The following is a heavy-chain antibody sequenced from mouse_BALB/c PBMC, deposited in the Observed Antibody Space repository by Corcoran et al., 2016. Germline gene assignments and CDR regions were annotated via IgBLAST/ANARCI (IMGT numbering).Heavy chain of an antibody. CDR2: INPYNDGT. J-gene: IGHJ2*01. V-gene: IGHV1S136*01. CDR1: GYTFTSYV. CDR3: ARGFWYYFDY. Sequence: EVQLQQSGPELVKPGASVKMSCKASGYTFTSYVMHWVKQKPGQGLEWIGYINPYNDGTKSNEKSKGKATLTSDKSSSTAYMELSSLTSEDSAVYYCARGFWYYFDYWGQGTTLTVSS.